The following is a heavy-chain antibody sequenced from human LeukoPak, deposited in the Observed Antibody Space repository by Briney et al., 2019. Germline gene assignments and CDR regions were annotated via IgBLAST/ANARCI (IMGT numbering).Heavy chain of an antibody. D-gene: IGHD5-18*01. CDR1: GGSISSNNW. CDR2: IYHDGST. Sequence: SSGTLSLTCAVSGGSISSNNWWIWVRQSPEKGLEWIGEIYHDGSTNYNPSLKSRVTISMDKSKNQLSLKLNFVTAADTAVYYCARDRGGYTYSHDYWGQGTLVTVSS. CDR3: ARDRGGYTYSHDY. J-gene: IGHJ4*02. V-gene: IGHV4-4*02.